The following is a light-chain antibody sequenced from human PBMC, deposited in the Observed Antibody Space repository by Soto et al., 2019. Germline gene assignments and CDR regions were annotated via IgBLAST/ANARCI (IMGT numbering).Light chain of an antibody. CDR1: QTLNRN. CDR2: SAY. V-gene: IGKV3-15*01. J-gene: IGKJ1*01. CDR3: QQYNNWPPWT. Sequence: EIVMTQSPATLSVSPGERATLACRASQTLNRNLAWYQQKPVQAPRLIIYSAYTRATGVPDRFSGSGSGTGFTLTIDSLQSEDFALYYCQQYNNWPPWTCGQGAKVDIK.